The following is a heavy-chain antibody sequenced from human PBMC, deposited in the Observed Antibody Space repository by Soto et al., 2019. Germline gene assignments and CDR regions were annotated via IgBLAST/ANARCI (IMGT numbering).Heavy chain of an antibody. CDR2: ISYDGSNK. D-gene: IGHD3-10*01. CDR1: RFAFSSYA. J-gene: IGHJ4*02. Sequence: QVQLVESGGGVVQPGRSLRLSCAASRFAFSSYATHWVRQAPGKGLEWVAVISYDGSNKYYADSVKGRFTISRDNSKNTLYLQMNSLRAEDTAVYYCARDLSGSGDWGQGTLVTVSS. V-gene: IGHV3-30-3*01. CDR3: ARDLSGSGD.